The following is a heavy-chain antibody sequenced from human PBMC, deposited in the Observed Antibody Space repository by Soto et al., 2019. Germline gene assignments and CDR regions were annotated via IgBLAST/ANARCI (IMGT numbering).Heavy chain of an antibody. CDR2: LFSGGDT. D-gene: IGHD6-13*01. CDR3: ARAYGATWYFFGY. CDR1: GFTVNTYH. V-gene: IGHV3-66*01. J-gene: IGHJ4*02. Sequence: GGTLRFSCAASGFTVNTYHVSWVRQAPGKGLEWVAVLFSGGDTKYGDSMKGRVTLSRDNSKNTLYLQMNNLRAEDTAVYYCARAYGATWYFFGYWGQGSMVTVSS.